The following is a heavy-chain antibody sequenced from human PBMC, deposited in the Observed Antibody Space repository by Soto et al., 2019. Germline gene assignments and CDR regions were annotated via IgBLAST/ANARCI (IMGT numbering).Heavy chain of an antibody. CDR3: ARDGSYDSSGYYFDY. D-gene: IGHD3-22*01. CDR1: GFTFSSYS. V-gene: IGHV3-21*01. CDR2: ISSSGSYI. Sequence: GGSLRLSCAASGFTFSSYSMNWVRQAPGKGLEWVSSISSSGSYIYYADSVKGRFTLSRDNAKNSLYLQMNSLRAEDTAVYYCARDGSYDSSGYYFDYWGQGPLVTVSS. J-gene: IGHJ4*02.